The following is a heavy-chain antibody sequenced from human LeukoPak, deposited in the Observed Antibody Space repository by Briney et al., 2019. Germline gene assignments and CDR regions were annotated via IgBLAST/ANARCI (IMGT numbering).Heavy chain of an antibody. CDR2: IDSSSSTI. CDR3: ASPFDY. J-gene: IGHJ4*02. CDR1: GFTFSSYS. V-gene: IGHV3-48*01. Sequence: GGSLRLSCAASGFTFSSYSMNWVRQAPGKGLECVSYIDSSSSTIYYADSVKGRFTISRDNAKNTLYLQMNSLRAEDTAVYYCASPFDYWGQGTLVTVST.